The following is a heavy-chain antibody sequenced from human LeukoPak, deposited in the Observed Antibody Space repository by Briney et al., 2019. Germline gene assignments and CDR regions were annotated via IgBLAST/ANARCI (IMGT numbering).Heavy chain of an antibody. CDR2: LSYDDGSNK. J-gene: IGHJ6*02. V-gene: IGHV3-30*18. CDR1: GFTFNTYG. D-gene: IGHD1-14*01. Sequence: GGSLGLSCAASGFTFNTYGMNWVRQAPGKGLEWVAVLSYDDGSNKYYADSVKGRFTISRDNSKNTLYLQMNSLRAEDTAVYYCAKALTEYTSYYYYGMDVWGQGTTVTVSS. CDR3: AKALTEYTSYYYYGMDV.